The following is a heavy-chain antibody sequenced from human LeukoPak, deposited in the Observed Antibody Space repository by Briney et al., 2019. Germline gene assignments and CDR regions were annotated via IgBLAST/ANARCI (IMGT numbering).Heavy chain of an antibody. CDR3: GTAVVGRQPSD. CDR2: VDPAGGET. CDR1: GYIVTDYY. Sequence: ASVKLSCKGSGYIVTDYYIHWVQLAPWKVLEWMGRVDPAGGETIHSEQFQGRLTITADTSIDTSFMELRSLTSDDTAVYFCGTAVVGRQPSDWGQGSLVTVSS. V-gene: IGHV1-69-2*01. D-gene: IGHD6-6*01. J-gene: IGHJ1*01.